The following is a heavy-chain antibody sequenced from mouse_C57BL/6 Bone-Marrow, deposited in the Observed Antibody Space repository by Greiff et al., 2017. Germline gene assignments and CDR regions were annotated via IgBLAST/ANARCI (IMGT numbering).Heavy chain of an antibody. Sequence: EVQLQQPGAELVRPGASVKLSCTASGFNITDDYMHWVKQRPEQGLEWIGWIDPENGDTEYASKFQGKATITADTSSNTAYLQRSSLTSEDTAVYYCTTGGSNCSMDYWGQGTSVTVSS. CDR1: GFNITDDY. CDR3: TTGGSNCSMDY. V-gene: IGHV14-4*01. CDR2: IDPENGDT. D-gene: IGHD2-5*01. J-gene: IGHJ4*01.